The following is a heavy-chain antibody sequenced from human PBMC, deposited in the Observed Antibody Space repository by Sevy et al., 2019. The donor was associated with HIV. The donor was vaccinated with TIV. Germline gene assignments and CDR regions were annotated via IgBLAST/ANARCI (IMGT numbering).Heavy chain of an antibody. D-gene: IGHD6-19*01. CDR2: ISWNSGSI. Sequence: GGSLRLSCAASGFTFDDYAMHWVRQAPGKGLEWVSGISWNSGSIGYADSVKGRFTISRDNAKNSLYLQMNSLRAEDTALYYCAKGSSGWYARTYYYGMDVWGQGTTVTVSS. CDR3: AKGSSGWYARTYYYGMDV. CDR1: GFTFDDYA. V-gene: IGHV3-9*01. J-gene: IGHJ6*02.